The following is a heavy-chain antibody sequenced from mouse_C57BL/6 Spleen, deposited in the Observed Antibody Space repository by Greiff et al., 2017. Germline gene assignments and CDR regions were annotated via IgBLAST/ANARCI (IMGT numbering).Heavy chain of an antibody. V-gene: IGHV1-59*01. Sequence: QVQLQQPGAELVRPGTSVKLSCKASGYTFTSYWMLWVKQRPGQGLEWIGVIDPSDSYTNYNQKFKGKATLTVDTSSSTAYMQLSSLTSEDSAVYYCAREGLRRRYFDVWGTGTTVTVSS. CDR3: AREGLRRRYFDV. CDR1: GYTFTSYW. D-gene: IGHD2-4*01. CDR2: IDPSDSYT. J-gene: IGHJ1*03.